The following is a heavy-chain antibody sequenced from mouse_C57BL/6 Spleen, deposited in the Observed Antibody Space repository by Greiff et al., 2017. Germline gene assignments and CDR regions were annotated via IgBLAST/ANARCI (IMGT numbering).Heavy chain of an antibody. CDR2: INPNNGGT. D-gene: IGHD1-1*01. J-gene: IGHJ4*01. CDR3: ARGDYGSSYDAIDF. V-gene: IGHV1-26*01. CDR1: GYTFTDYY. Sequence: EVQLQQSGPELVKPGASVKISCKASGYTFTDYYMNWVKQSHGKSLEWIGDINPNNGGTSYNQKFKGKATLTVDKSSSTAYMELRSLTSADSAVYYCARGDYGSSYDAIDFWGQGTSVTVSS.